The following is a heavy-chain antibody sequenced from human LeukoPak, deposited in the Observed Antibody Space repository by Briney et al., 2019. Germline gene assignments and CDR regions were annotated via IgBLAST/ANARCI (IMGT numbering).Heavy chain of an antibody. CDR3: ARDRAAAMEYYYMDV. CDR1: RFTFSSYG. D-gene: IGHD2-2*01. CDR2: IRYDGSNK. Sequence: GRSLRLSCAASRFTFSSYGMHWVRQAPDKGLEWVAVIRYDGSNKNYADSVKGRFTISRDNSKNTLYLQINSLRAEDTAVYYCARDRAAAMEYYYMDVWGKGTTVTVSS. J-gene: IGHJ6*03. V-gene: IGHV3-33*01.